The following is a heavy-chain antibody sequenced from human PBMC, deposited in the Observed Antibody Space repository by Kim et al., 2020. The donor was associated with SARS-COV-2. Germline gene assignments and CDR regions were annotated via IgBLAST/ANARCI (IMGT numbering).Heavy chain of an antibody. D-gene: IGHD6-19*01. V-gene: IGHV4-39*01. CDR1: GGSISSSSYY. Sequence: SETLSLTCTVSGGSISSSSYYWGWIRQPPGKGLEWIGSIYYSGSTYYNPSLKSRVTISVDTSKNQFSLKLSSVTAADTAVYYCARRDSCPYSSGWYYYYYGMDVWGQGTTVTVSS. CDR2: IYYSGST. CDR3: ARRDSCPYSSGWYYYYYGMDV. J-gene: IGHJ6*02.